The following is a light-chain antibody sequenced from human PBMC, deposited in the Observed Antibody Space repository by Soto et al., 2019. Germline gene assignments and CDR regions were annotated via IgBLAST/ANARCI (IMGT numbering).Light chain of an antibody. CDR1: QSVSGN. CDR2: GAS. CDR3: QQYNNWPRT. J-gene: IGKJ1*01. Sequence: EIVITQSPATLSVSPGERATLSCRASQSVSGNLAWYQQKPGQAPRLLIYGASTRATGIPGKFSGSGSGTEFTLTISSLQSEDCAVYYCQQYNNWPRTFGQGTKVEIK. V-gene: IGKV3-15*01.